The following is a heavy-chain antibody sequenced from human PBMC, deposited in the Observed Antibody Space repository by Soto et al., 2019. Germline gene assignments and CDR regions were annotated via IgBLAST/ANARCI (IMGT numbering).Heavy chain of an antibody. CDR3: ARGWDGKS. D-gene: IGHD6-19*01. J-gene: IGHJ4*02. CDR2: IYHSGIT. CDR1: GASVSSGNQY. Sequence: QVQMQESGPGLVKPSEILSLTCTVSGASVSSGNQYWSWIRQPPGKGLEWIGYIYHSGITNYNPSLKSRVTISADTSRNQFSLKLSSVTAADTAVYYCARGWDGKSWGQGTLVTVSS. V-gene: IGHV4-61*01.